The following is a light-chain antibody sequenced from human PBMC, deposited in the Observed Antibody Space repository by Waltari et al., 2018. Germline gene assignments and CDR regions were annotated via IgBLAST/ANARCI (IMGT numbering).Light chain of an antibody. J-gene: IGLJ3*02. CDR2: GNK. CDR1: SFHSGSNS. V-gene: IGLV1-47*01. Sequence: QSVLTQPPSASGTPGQRVTISCSGSSFHSGSNSVHWYQQLPGTAPKLLMYGNKPRSAGVPARFSVSKSGSSASLAISGLRSGDEAIYYCATWDDRLRGLWVFGGGTKVTGL. CDR3: ATWDDRLRGLWV.